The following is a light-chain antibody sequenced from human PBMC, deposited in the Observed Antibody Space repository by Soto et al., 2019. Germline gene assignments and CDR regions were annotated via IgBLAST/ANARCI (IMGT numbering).Light chain of an antibody. J-gene: IGLJ2*01. V-gene: IGLV2-14*03. CDR2: DVT. CDR3: SSYTDTATVV. CDR1: PRDVGGYNY. Sequence: QSVLTQPASVSGSPGQTITISCTGGPRDVGGYNYVAWYQQHPGTDPRLIIFDVTSRPSGVSGRFSGSKSGNTASLTISGLQADDEAVYFCSSYTDTATVVFGGGTKLTVL.